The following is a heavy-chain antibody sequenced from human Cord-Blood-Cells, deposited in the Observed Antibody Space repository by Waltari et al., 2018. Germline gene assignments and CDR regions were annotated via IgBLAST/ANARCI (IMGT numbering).Heavy chain of an antibody. CDR2: IYPGDSDT. CDR3: ARAPNYYGSGSYYYYGMDV. CDR1: GYSFTSYW. V-gene: IGHV5-51*03. J-gene: IGHJ6*02. D-gene: IGHD3-10*01. Sequence: EVQLVQSGAEVKKPGESLKISCKGSGYSFTSYWIGWVRQMPGKGLEWRGIIYPGDSDTRYIPSFHGQVTISADKSISTAYLQWSSLKASDTAMYYCARAPNYYGSGSYYYYGMDVWGQGTTVTVSS.